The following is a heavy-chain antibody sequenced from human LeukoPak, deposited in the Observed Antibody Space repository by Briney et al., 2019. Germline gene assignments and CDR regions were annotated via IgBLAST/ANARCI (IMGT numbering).Heavy chain of an antibody. CDR1: GFTFNSYA. V-gene: IGHV3-23*01. J-gene: IGHJ1*01. CDR3: AKHPTAAMRGYFQH. Sequence: SGGALRLSCAASGFTFNSYAMSWVRQAPGEGLEWVSAISGSGGSTYYADSVKGRFTISRDNSKNTLYLQMNSLRAEDTAVYYCAKHPTAAMRGYFQHWGQGTLVTVSS. CDR2: ISGSGGST. D-gene: IGHD2-2*01.